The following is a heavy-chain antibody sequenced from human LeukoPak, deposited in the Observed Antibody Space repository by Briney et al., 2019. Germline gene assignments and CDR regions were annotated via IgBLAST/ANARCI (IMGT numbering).Heavy chain of an antibody. CDR3: AKVRWGSDNALDS. J-gene: IGHJ4*02. D-gene: IGHD3-16*01. V-gene: IGHV3-30*04. CDR2: ISYDVSNK. Sequence: GGSLRLSCAASGITFSSYAMHWVRQAPGKGLEWVAVISYDVSNKYSADSVKGRFTICRYNSMNTLYLQMNSLRAEDTAVYYCAKVRWGSDNALDSWGQGTLVTGSS. CDR1: GITFSSYA.